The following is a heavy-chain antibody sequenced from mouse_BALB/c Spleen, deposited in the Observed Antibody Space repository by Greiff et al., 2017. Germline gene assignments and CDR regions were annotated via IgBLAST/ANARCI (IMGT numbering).Heavy chain of an antibody. CDR2: ISSGGST. D-gene: IGHD1-2*01. V-gene: IGHV5-6-5*01. J-gene: IGHJ3*01. CDR1: GFTFSSYA. Sequence: EVKLMESGGGLVKPGGSLKLSCAASGFTFSSYAMSWVRQTPEKRLEWVASISSGGSTYYPDSVKGRFTISRDNARNILYLQMSSLRSEDTAMYYCARGASYGSWFAYWGQGTLVTVSA. CDR3: ARGASYGSWFAY.